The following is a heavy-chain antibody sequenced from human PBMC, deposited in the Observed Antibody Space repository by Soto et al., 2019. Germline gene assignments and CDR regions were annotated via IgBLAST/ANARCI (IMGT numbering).Heavy chain of an antibody. CDR1: GFTFSSYG. CDR2: ICSSSSTI. J-gene: IGHJ3*02. V-gene: IGHV3-48*01. D-gene: IGHD1-1*01. Sequence: PGGSLRLSCAASGFTFSSYGMHWVRQAPGKGLEWVSYICSSSSTIYYADSVKGRFTISRDNAKNSLYLQMNSLRAEDTAVYYCARGRTRSDAFDIWGQGTMVTVSS. CDR3: ARGRTRSDAFDI.